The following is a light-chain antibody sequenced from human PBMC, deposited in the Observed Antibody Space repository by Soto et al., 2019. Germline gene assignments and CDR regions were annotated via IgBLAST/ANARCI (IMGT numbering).Light chain of an antibody. CDR2: SAS. Sequence: EIVMTQSPATLSVSPGERATLSCRASQSVSSYLAWYQQKPGQAPRLLIRSASSRATGIPDRFSGSGSGTDFTLTISRLEPEDIAVYYCQQYSSSPLTFGGGTKVDIK. V-gene: IGKV3-20*01. CDR1: QSVSSY. J-gene: IGKJ4*01. CDR3: QQYSSSPLT.